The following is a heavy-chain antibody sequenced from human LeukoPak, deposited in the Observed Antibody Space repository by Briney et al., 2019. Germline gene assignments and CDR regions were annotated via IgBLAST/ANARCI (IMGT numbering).Heavy chain of an antibody. CDR3: AREEYSGYDLGY. J-gene: IGHJ4*02. CDR2: INSDGSST. D-gene: IGHD5-12*01. V-gene: IGHV3-74*01. CDR1: GFTFSSYW. Sequence: GGSLRLSCAASGFTFSSYWMHWVRHAPGKGLVWVSRINSDGSSTSYADSVKGRFTMSRDNAKNTLYLQMNSLRAEDTAVYYCAREEYSGYDLGYWGQGTLVTVSS.